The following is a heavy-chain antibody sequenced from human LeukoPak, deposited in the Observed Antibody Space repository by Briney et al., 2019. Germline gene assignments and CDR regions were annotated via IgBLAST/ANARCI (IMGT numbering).Heavy chain of an antibody. CDR3: ASSPSSYFDY. Sequence: GGSLRLSCAASGFTFSSHAMHWVRQALGKGLEWVALVAYDGTHKYCADSVMGRFTVSRDNSKNTLYLQMNSLRAEDTAVYYCASSPSSYFDYWGQGTLVTVSS. D-gene: IGHD6-13*01. CDR2: VAYDGTHK. CDR1: GFTFSSHA. V-gene: IGHV3-30-3*01. J-gene: IGHJ4*02.